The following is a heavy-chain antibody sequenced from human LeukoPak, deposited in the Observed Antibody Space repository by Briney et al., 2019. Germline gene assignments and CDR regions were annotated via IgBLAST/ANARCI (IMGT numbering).Heavy chain of an antibody. CDR3: ARGNDYGDYTFDY. V-gene: IGHV3-30-3*01. J-gene: IGHJ4*02. CDR2: ISYDGSNK. CDR1: GFTFSSYA. Sequence: PGGSLRLSCAASGFTFSSYAMHWVRQAPGKGLEGVAVISYDGSNKYYADSVKGRFTISRDNSKNTLYLQMNSLRAEDTAVYYCARGNDYGDYTFDYWAREPWSPSPQ. D-gene: IGHD4-17*01.